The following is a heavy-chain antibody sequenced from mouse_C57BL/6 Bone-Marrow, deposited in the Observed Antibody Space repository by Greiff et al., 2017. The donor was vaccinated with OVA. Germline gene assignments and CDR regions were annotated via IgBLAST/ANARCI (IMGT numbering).Heavy chain of an antibody. CDR1: GYTFTSYW. Sequence: QVQLQQPGAELVKPGASVKMSCKASGYTFTSYWITWVKQRPGQGLEWIGDIYPGSGSTNYNEKFKSKATLTVDTSSSTAYMQLSSLTSEDSAVYYCARYTTVAPYAMDYWGQGTSVTVAS. CDR2: IYPGSGST. D-gene: IGHD1-1*01. CDR3: ARYTTVAPYAMDY. J-gene: IGHJ4*01. V-gene: IGHV1-55*01.